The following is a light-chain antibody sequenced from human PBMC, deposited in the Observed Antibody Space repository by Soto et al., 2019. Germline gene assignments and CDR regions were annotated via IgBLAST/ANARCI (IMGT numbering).Light chain of an antibody. CDR3: QQLNSYPIT. CDR1: QGISSY. V-gene: IGKV1-9*01. Sequence: DIQLTQSPSFLSASVGDRVTITCRASQGISSYLAWYQQKPGKAPKLLIYAASTLQSGGPSRFSGSGSGTEFTLTISSLQPEDFATYYCQQLNSYPITFGQGKRLEIK. J-gene: IGKJ5*01. CDR2: AAS.